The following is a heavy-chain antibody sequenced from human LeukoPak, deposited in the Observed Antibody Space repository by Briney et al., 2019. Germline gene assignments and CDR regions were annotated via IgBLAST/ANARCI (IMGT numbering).Heavy chain of an antibody. CDR2: ISYDDPDK. CDR3: ARDRRAEGREVAAAGPVDY. J-gene: IGHJ4*02. D-gene: IGHD6-13*01. CDR1: GFTFSRYA. Sequence: PGGSLRLSCAASGFTFSRYAMHWVRQAPGKGLEWVALISYDDPDKYYADSVKGRFTISRDDSKNTLYIQMNSLRTEDTAVYYCARDRRAEGREVAAAGPVDYWGQGTLVTVSS. V-gene: IGHV3-30*03.